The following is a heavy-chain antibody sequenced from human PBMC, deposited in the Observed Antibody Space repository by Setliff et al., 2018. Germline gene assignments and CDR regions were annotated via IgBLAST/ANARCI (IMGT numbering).Heavy chain of an antibody. CDR3: ARASRFGTIVYKGYYYMDV. J-gene: IGHJ6*03. V-gene: IGHV7-4-1*02. D-gene: IGHD3-10*01. CDR2: INTNTGNP. CDR1: GYTITNFA. Sequence: ASVKVSCKASGYTITNFALNWVRQAPGQGPEWMGWINTNTGNPSYAQDFTGRFVFSLDTSVSTAYLQISSLKAEDTAVYYCARASRFGTIVYKGYYYMDVWGKGTTVTVSS.